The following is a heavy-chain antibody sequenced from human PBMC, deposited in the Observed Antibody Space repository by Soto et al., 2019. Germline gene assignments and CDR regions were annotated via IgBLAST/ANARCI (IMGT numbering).Heavy chain of an antibody. CDR2: ITWHSGTI. J-gene: IGHJ4*02. CDR3: AQDVDASGWADFDS. CDR1: GFTFDDYA. V-gene: IGHV3-9*01. Sequence: EVQLVESGGGLVQPGRSLRLSCAASGFTFDDYAMHWVRQAPGKGLEWVSGITWHSGTIAYADSVKGRFTISRDNAKNAQHLQISRLSAEAAAVYFGAQDVDASGWADFDSWGQGTLVTVSS. D-gene: IGHD6-19*01.